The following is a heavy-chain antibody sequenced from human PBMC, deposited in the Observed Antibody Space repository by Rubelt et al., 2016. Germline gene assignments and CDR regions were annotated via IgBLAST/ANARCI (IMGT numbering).Heavy chain of an antibody. CDR3: ARGQVNYYDSSGYYL. Sequence: QVQLQQWGAGLLKPSETLSLTCAVYGGSFSGYYWSWIRQPPGKGLEWIGEINHSGSTNYNPALKGRVTISVHTSKNQFSLRLSSGTAADTAVYYWARGQVNYYDSSGYYLWGQGTLVTVSS. V-gene: IGHV4-34*01. CDR2: INHSGST. CDR1: GGSFSGYY. D-gene: IGHD3-22*01. J-gene: IGHJ5*02.